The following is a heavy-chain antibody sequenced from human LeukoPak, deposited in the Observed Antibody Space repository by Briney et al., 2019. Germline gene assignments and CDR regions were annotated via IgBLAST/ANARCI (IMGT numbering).Heavy chain of an antibody. CDR1: GFTFSSCA. J-gene: IGHJ6*03. Sequence: PGGSLRLSCAASGFTFSSCAMSWVRQAPGKGLEWVSAISGSGGSTYYADSVKGRFTISRDNSKNTLYLQMNSLRAEDTAVYYCAKEGYSSSWGHYYYYMDVWGKGTTVTVSS. CDR3: AKEGYSSSWGHYYYYMDV. D-gene: IGHD6-13*01. CDR2: ISGSGGST. V-gene: IGHV3-23*01.